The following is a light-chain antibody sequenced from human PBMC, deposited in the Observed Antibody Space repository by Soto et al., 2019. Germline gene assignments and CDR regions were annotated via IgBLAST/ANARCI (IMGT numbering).Light chain of an antibody. J-gene: IGKJ1*01. CDR1: QSVSSSY. CDR2: GAS. V-gene: IGKV3-20*01. Sequence: EILLTQSPGTLSLSPGERATLSCRASQSVSSSYLSWYQPKPGQAPRLLIYGASSRATSIPDRFSGSGSGTDFTLTISRLEPEDFAVYYCQQYGYSFRAFGQGTKVEL. CDR3: QQYGYSFRA.